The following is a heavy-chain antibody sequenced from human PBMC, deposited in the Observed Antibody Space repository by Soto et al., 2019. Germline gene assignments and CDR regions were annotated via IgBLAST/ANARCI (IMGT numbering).Heavy chain of an antibody. J-gene: IGHJ4*02. CDR3: AIRGGTSGYYPWDY. CDR2: MTGSGGVT. Sequence: EVQLLESGGDLVQPGGSLRLSCAASGFIFSSYGMSWVRQAPGKGLEWVSAMTGSGGVTYYADSVKGRFTISRDNSKNTLYLQMNSLRADDTAVYYCAIRGGTSGYYPWDYWGQGILVTVSS. V-gene: IGHV3-23*01. CDR1: GFIFSSYG. D-gene: IGHD3-22*01.